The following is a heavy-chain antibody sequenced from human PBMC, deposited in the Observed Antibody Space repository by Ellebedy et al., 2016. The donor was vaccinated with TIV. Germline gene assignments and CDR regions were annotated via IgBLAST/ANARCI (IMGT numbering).Heavy chain of an antibody. V-gene: IGHV3-23*01. CDR1: GFTFSSYP. CDR2: FGVSGESP. D-gene: IGHD1-14*01. Sequence: PGGSLRLSCAASGFTFSSYPMHWVRQAPGKGLEWVSGFGVSGESPYYADSVKGRFTISRDNSMSTLSLQMRSLRADDTAIYYCVRGRSGTYIHHAFDSWGQGILVTVSS. J-gene: IGHJ4*02. CDR3: VRGRSGTYIHHAFDS.